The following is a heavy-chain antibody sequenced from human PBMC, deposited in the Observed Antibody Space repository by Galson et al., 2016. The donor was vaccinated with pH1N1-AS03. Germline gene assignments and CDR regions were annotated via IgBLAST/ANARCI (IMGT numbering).Heavy chain of an antibody. J-gene: IGHJ3*01. CDR1: GFRVRANA. CDR2: LDGGGDDT. V-gene: IGHV3-23*01. Sequence: SLRLSCAASGFRVRANAMSWVRQAPGKGLEWVASLDGGGDDTHYAGAVRGRFTISRDTSENTVYLQMNSLRAEDTALYYCAKDVFGWAFDVWGQGTMVTVSS. CDR3: AKDVFGWAFDV. D-gene: IGHD3-10*01.